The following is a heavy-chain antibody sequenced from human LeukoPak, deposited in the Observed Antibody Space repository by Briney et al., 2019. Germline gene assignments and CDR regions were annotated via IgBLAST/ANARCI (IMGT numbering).Heavy chain of an antibody. V-gene: IGHV3-74*01. J-gene: IGHJ4*02. Sequence: PGGSLRLSCAASGFTFSSYWMHWVRQAPGKGLVWVSRINSDGSSTSYADSVKGRFTISRDNAKNTLYLQMNSLRAEDTAVYYCARTSIAAAGIHCWGQGTLVVVSS. CDR2: INSDGSST. D-gene: IGHD6-13*01. CDR1: GFTFSSYW. CDR3: ARTSIAAAGIHC.